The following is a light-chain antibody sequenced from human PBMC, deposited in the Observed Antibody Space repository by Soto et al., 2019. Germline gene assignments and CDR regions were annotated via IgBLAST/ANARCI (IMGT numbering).Light chain of an antibody. CDR1: QSVSSTN. Sequence: EIVLTQSPGTLSLSPGERATLSCRASQSVSSTNLAWYQQKPGQAPRLLIYGASNRATGIPDRFSGSESGTDFTLTINRLEPEDFAVYYCQHYGSSPTFGPGTKVDI. CDR2: GAS. J-gene: IGKJ3*01. V-gene: IGKV3-20*01. CDR3: QHYGSSPT.